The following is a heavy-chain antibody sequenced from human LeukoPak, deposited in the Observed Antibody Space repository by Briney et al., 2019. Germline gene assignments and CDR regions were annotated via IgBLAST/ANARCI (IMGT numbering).Heavy chain of an antibody. CDR3: AKGYSYGYGY. J-gene: IGHJ4*02. CDR1: GFTFSSYS. Sequence: GGSLRLSCAASGFTFSSYSMNWVRQAPGKGLEWVSSISSSSSYIYYADSVKGRFTISRDNSKNTLYLQMNSLRAEDTAVYYCAKGYSYGYGYWGQGTLVTVSS. V-gene: IGHV3-21*04. CDR2: ISSSSSYI. D-gene: IGHD5-18*01.